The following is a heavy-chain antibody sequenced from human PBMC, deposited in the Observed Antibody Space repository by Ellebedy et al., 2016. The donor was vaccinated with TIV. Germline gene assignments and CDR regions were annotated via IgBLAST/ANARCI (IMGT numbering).Heavy chain of an antibody. J-gene: IGHJ4*02. Sequence: GESLKISCAASGFTFSNFAMNWVRQAPGKGLEWISVISGGGGNTYYADSVKGRFTNSRDNSKNTLFLQLSSLRADDTAVYFCAKADSSGYYYARRPLSYWGQGTLVTVSS. CDR2: ISGGGGNT. D-gene: IGHD6-19*01. CDR1: GFTFSNFA. V-gene: IGHV3-23*01. CDR3: AKADSSGYYYARRPLSY.